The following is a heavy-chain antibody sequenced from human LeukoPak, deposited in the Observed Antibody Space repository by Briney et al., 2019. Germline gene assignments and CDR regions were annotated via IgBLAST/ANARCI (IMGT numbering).Heavy chain of an antibody. CDR3: ATPLDYYDTSDSHQGGD. CDR1: GFTFSSYV. V-gene: IGHV3-23*01. CDR2: ISTSGGST. Sequence: PGGSLRLSCAASGFTFSSYVMNWVRQAPGKGLEWVSVISTSGGSTYYAGSVKGRFTISRDNAKSSLYLQMNSLRAEDTAVYYCATPLDYYDTSDSHQGGDWGQGTLVTVSS. J-gene: IGHJ4*02. D-gene: IGHD3-22*01.